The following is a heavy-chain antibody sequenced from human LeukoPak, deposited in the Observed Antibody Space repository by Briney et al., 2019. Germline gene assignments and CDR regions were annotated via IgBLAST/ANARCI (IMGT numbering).Heavy chain of an antibody. D-gene: IGHD2-15*01. CDR3: AKDQDIVVVVAAQGWFDP. J-gene: IGHJ5*02. CDR2: ISGSGGST. Sequence: GGSLRLSCAASGFTFSSYAMSWVRQAPGKGLEWVSAISGSGGSTYYADSVKGRFTISRDNSKNTLYLQMNSLRAEDTAVYCCAKDQDIVVVVAAQGWFDPWGQGTLVTVSS. CDR1: GFTFSSYA. V-gene: IGHV3-23*01.